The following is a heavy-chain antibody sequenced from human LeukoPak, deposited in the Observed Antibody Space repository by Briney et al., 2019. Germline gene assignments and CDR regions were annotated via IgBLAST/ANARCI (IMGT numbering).Heavy chain of an antibody. CDR1: GFTFSTYS. CDR2: ISSSSSYI. D-gene: IGHD4-23*01. CDR3: ARASGGGHTFDY. V-gene: IGHV3-21*01. Sequence: GGSLRLSCAASGFTFSTYSMNWVRQAPGKGLEWVSSISSSSSYIYYADSVKGRFTISRDNAKNSLYLQMNSLRAEDTAVYYCARASGGGHTFDYWGQGTLVTVSS. J-gene: IGHJ4*02.